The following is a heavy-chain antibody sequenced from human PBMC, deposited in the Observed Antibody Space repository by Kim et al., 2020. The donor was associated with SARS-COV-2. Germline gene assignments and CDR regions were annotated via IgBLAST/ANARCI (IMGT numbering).Heavy chain of an antibody. CDR3: ARGDCGGDCYPDY. J-gene: IGHJ4*02. CDR2: IYSGGST. Sequence: GGSLRLSCAASGFTVSSNYMSWVRQATGKGLEWVSVIYSGGSTYYADSVKGRFTISRDNSKNTLYLQMNSLRAEDTAVYYCARGDCGGDCYPDYWGQGTLVTVSS. V-gene: IGHV3-53*01. D-gene: IGHD2-21*02. CDR1: GFTVSSNY.